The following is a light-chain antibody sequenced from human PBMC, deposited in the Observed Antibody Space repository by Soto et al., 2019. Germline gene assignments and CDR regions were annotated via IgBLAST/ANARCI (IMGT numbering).Light chain of an antibody. V-gene: IGKV1-39*01. Sequence: DIQMTQSPSSLSASVGDRVTITCRASQTINTYLNWYQQKPGKAPHLLIYATSTLQSGVPSRFSGSGSGTDFTLTISSLQPEDFATYYCQQSYSTPAFGTGTKVDIK. CDR1: QTINTY. CDR2: ATS. J-gene: IGKJ3*01. CDR3: QQSYSTPA.